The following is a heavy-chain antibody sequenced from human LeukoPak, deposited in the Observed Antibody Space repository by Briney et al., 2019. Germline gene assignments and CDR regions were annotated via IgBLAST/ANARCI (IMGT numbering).Heavy chain of an antibody. CDR1: GGSINGYY. J-gene: IGHJ6*02. CDR3: ARGEAHRQNYGMDV. Sequence: SETLSLTCTVSGGSINGYYWNWIRQPPGKGLEWIGYIYFSGSTNYNPSLQSRVTISVDTSKNQFPLKLNSVTAADTAAYFCARGEAHRQNYGMDVWGQGTTVTVSS. CDR2: IYFSGST. V-gene: IGHV4-59*01.